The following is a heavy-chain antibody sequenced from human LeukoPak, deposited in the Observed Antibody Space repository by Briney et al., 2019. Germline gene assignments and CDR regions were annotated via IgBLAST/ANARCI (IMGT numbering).Heavy chain of an antibody. CDR2: IRFDGSNK. Sequence: GGSLRLSCAASGFTFSTYGMHWVRQAPGKGLEWVAFIRFDGSNKYYADSAKGRFTISRDNAKNSLYLQMNSLRAEDTAVYYCASKITVVRGVIISPDYWGQGTLVTVSS. CDR3: ASKITVVRGVIISPDY. J-gene: IGHJ4*02. D-gene: IGHD3-10*01. V-gene: IGHV3-30*02. CDR1: GFTFSTYG.